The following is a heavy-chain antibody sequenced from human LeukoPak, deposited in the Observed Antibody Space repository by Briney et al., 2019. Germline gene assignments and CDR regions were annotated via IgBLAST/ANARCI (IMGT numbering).Heavy chain of an antibody. V-gene: IGHV3-7*03. Sequence: GGSLRLSCAASGFTFSSHWMSWVRQAPGKGLEWVATIRQDGSEKYHVDSVKGRFTISRDNAKYALYLQMNSLRAEDTAVYYCAKDRTGTTRMMSGGAFDIWGQGTMVTVSS. CDR3: AKDRTGTTRMMSGGAFDI. D-gene: IGHD1-1*01. CDR1: GFTFSSHW. CDR2: IRQDGSEK. J-gene: IGHJ3*02.